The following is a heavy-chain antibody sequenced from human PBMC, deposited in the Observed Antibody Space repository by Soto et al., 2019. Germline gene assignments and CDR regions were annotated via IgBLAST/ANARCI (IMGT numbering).Heavy chain of an antibody. J-gene: IGHJ4*02. CDR2: IYSNGNT. V-gene: IGHV4-4*07. Sequence: SETLSLIWTVSGDSINNYYWSWIRLPAGKGLEWIGRIYSNGNTYYNPSLKSRVSMSVDTSKNQFSLILTTVTAADTDVYYCARGGAVATTAHFDHGGQGTLVTVSS. D-gene: IGHD5-12*01. CDR1: GDSINNYY. CDR3: ARGGAVATTAHFDH.